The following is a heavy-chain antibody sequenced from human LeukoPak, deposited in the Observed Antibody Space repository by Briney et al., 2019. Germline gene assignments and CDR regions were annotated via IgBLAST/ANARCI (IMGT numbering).Heavy chain of an antibody. J-gene: IGHJ4*02. V-gene: IGHV4-4*07. CDR3: ARDTPGTAAAGSLDY. D-gene: IGHD6-13*01. CDR1: GGSISLYY. CDR2: IYTSGST. Sequence: SETLSLTCTVSGGSISLYYWSWIRQSAGKGLEWIGRIYTSGSTNYNPSLKSRLTMSLDTSKNQFSLKLTSVTAADMAVYYCARDTPGTAAAGSLDYWGQGTLVTVSS.